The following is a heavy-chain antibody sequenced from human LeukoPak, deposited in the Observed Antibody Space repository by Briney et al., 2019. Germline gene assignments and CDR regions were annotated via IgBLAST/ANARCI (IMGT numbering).Heavy chain of an antibody. CDR3: AKGPQGAFDT. CDR2: ISWNSGSI. J-gene: IGHJ3*02. CDR1: GFTFDDYA. Sequence: GRSLRLSCAASGFTFDDYAMHWVRQAPGKGLEWVSGISWNSGSIGYADSVKGRFTISRDNAKNSLYLQMNSLRAEDTALYYCAKGPQGAFDTWGQGTMVTVSS. V-gene: IGHV3-9*01.